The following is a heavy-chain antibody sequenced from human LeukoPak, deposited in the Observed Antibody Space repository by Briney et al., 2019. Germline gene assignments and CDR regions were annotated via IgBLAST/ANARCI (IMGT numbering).Heavy chain of an antibody. CDR3: ARERSGNYYNAFDI. CDR2: INSDGSST. V-gene: IGHV3-74*01. J-gene: IGHJ3*02. CDR1: GFTFSSYW. D-gene: IGHD1-26*01. Sequence: PGGSLRLSCAASGFTFSSYWMHWVRQAPGKGLVWVSRINSDGSSTSYADSVKGRFTISGDNAKNTLHLQMNSLRAEDTAVYYCARERSGNYYNAFDIWGQGTMVTVSS.